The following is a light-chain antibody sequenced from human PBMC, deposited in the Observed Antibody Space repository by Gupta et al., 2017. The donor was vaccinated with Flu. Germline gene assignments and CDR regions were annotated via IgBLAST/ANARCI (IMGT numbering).Light chain of an antibody. CDR2: GAS. CDR3: QQTYSSWYT. CDR1: QTVGMA. J-gene: IGKJ4*01. Sequence: PSSLSASVGDRVAITCRASQTVGMAFNWYQQKPGQAPKLLIYGASSVQSGVPSRFSGRGSGTDFTLAISSLQREDVAVYYCQQTYSSWYTFGGGTKVEIK. V-gene: IGKV1-39*01.